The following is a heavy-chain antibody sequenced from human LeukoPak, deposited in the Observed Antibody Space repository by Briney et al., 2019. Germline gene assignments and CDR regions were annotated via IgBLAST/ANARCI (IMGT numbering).Heavy chain of an antibody. CDR2: IYPDDSDT. CDR3: AIGGDSSTSCYRCFNY. V-gene: IGHV5-51*01. CDR1: GYSFTNYW. Sequence: GESLKISCEGSGYSFTNYWIGWVCQMPGKGLEWMGVIYPDDSDTRYSPSFQGQVTISADKSIGTAYLQWSSLKASDTAMYYCAIGGDSSTSCYRCFNYWGQGTLVTVSS. D-gene: IGHD2-2*01. J-gene: IGHJ4*02.